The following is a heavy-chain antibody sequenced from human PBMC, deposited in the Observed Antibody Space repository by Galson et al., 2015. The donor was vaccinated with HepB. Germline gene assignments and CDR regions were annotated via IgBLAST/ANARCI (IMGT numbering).Heavy chain of an antibody. CDR3: ARRQYSSSWPFYYYMDV. CDR1: GGSISSYY. J-gene: IGHJ6*03. D-gene: IGHD6-13*01. CDR2: IYYSGST. Sequence: SETLSLTCTVSGGSISSYYWSWIRQPPGKGLGWIGYIYYSGSTNYNPSLKSRVTLSVDTSKNQFSLKLSSVTAADTAVYYCARRQYSSSWPFYYYMDVWGKGTTVTVSS. V-gene: IGHV4-59*01.